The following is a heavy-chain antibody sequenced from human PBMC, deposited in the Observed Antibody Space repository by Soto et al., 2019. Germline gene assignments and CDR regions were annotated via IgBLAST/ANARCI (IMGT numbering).Heavy chain of an antibody. D-gene: IGHD3-22*01. V-gene: IGHV4-30-4*01. CDR1: GGSISSGDYY. J-gene: IGHJ4*02. CDR3: ARDENGSGYYAC. CDR2: IYYSGST. Sequence: SETLSLTCTVSGGSISSGDYYWSWIRQPPGKGLEWIGYIYYSGSTYYNPSLKSRVTISVDTSKNQFSLKLSSVTAADTAVYYCARDENGSGYYACWGQGTLVTVSS.